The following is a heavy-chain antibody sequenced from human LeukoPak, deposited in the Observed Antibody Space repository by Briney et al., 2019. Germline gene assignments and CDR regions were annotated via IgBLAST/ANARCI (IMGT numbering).Heavy chain of an antibody. CDR2: ISAYNGNT. CDR1: GYTFTSYG. J-gene: IGHJ4*02. V-gene: IGHV1-18*01. CDR3: ARPSTKWELGGLGY. Sequence: ASVKVSCKASGYTFTSYGISWVRQAPGQGLEWMGWISAYNGNTNYAQKLQGRVTMTTDTSTSTAYMELRSLRSDDTAVYYCARPSTKWELGGLGYWGQGTLVTVSS. D-gene: IGHD1-26*01.